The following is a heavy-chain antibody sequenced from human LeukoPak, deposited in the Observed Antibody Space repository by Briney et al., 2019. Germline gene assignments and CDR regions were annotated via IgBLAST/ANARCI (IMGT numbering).Heavy chain of an antibody. Sequence: GGSLRLSCATSGFNFDDYGMSWVRQAPGRGLEWVSGINWNGGSTGYGDSVKGRFTISRDNAKSSLYLQMNSLRAEDTALYYCARHYLGSGSYGYPQPFDYWGQGTLVTVSS. CDR1: GFNFDDYG. J-gene: IGHJ4*02. CDR2: INWNGGST. D-gene: IGHD3-10*01. V-gene: IGHV3-20*04. CDR3: ARHYLGSGSYGYPQPFDY.